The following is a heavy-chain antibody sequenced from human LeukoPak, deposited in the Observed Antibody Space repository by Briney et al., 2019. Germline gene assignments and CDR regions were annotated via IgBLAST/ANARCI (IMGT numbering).Heavy chain of an antibody. D-gene: IGHD3-22*01. V-gene: IGHV4-59*08. CDR3: ARHSLGYYYNY. Sequence: SETLSLTCTVSGGSISSYYWSWIRQPPGKGLEWIGYIYYSGSTNYNPSLKSRVTISVDTSKNQFSLKLSSVTAADTAVYYCARHSLGYYYNYWGQGTPVTVSS. CDR2: IYYSGST. J-gene: IGHJ4*02. CDR1: GGSISSYY.